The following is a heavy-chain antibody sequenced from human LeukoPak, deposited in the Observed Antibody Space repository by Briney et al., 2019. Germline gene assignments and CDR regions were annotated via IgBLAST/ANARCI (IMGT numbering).Heavy chain of an antibody. V-gene: IGHV3-9*01. Sequence: GGSLRLSCAASGFTFDDYAMHWVRHAPGKGLEWVSGISWNSGSIGYVDSVKSRFTISRDNAKNSLYLQMNSLRAEDTAVYYCARAGGYFDWLLSSDAEYFQHWGQGTLVTVSS. CDR3: ARAGGYFDWLLSSDAEYFQH. D-gene: IGHD3-9*01. CDR2: ISWNSGSI. J-gene: IGHJ1*01. CDR1: GFTFDDYA.